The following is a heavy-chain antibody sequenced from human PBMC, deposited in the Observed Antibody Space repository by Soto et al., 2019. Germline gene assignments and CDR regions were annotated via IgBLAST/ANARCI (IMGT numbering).Heavy chain of an antibody. D-gene: IGHD3-3*01. Sequence: PGGSLRLSCAASGFTLRSYGMSWVRQAPGEGLEWVSSISGSGRSTYYAESVKGRFTISRDNSQNTLYLQMNSLRADDTAVYYCAKGGGDQAIFDVVIRHFAYWGQGTLVTVSS. CDR2: ISGSGRST. CDR3: AKGGGDQAIFDVVIRHFAY. V-gene: IGHV3-23*01. J-gene: IGHJ4*02. CDR1: GFTLRSYG.